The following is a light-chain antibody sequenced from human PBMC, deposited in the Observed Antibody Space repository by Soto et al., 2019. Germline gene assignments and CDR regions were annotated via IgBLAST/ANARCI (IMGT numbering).Light chain of an antibody. J-gene: IGKJ4*01. V-gene: IGKV1-9*01. CDR2: SAS. CDR3: QQGNSYPLT. CDR1: QDSSSY. Sequence: DIQLTQSPSFLSASVGDRVTITCRATQDSSSYLAWYQPKPGKAPNLLIHSASTLRGGVSSRFGGSGSGTEFTLTISSLQPEDLATYYCQQGNSYPLTFGGGTKVEIK.